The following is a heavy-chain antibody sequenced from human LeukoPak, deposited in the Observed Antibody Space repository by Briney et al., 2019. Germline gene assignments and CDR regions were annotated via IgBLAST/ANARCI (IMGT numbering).Heavy chain of an antibody. CDR3: ARRRLVATISSFDY. CDR1: GGTFSSYA. Sequence: ASVKVSCKASGGTFSSYAISWVRQAPGQGLEWMGGIIPIFGTANYAQKFQGRVTITADESTSTAYMELSSLRSEDTAVYCCARRRLVATISSFDYWGQGTLVTVSS. V-gene: IGHV1-69*13. D-gene: IGHD5-12*01. J-gene: IGHJ4*02. CDR2: IIPIFGTA.